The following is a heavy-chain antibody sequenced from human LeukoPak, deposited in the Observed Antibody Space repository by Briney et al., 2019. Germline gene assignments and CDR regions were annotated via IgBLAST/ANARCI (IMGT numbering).Heavy chain of an antibody. Sequence: GGSLRLSCAASGFTFSSYAMSWVRQAPGKGLEWVSAISGSGDGTYYADSVKGRFTISRHNSKNTLYVQMKSLRAEDTAVYFCAKGYGAYVVTAFDFWGQGTMVTVSS. CDR3: AKGYGAYVVTAFDF. D-gene: IGHD4-17*01. V-gene: IGHV3-23*01. CDR1: GFTFSSYA. CDR2: ISGSGDGT. J-gene: IGHJ3*01.